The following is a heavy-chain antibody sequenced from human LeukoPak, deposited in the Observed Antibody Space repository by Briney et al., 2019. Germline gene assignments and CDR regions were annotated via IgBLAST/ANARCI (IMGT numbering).Heavy chain of an antibody. D-gene: IGHD5-12*01. V-gene: IGHV3-53*01. Sequence: QPGGSLRLSCAASGFTVSSNYMSWVRQAPGKGLEWVSVIYSGGSTYYADSVKGRFTISRDNSKNTLYLQMNSLRAEDTAVYYCAKEAGYSGYDYPDYWGQGTLVTVSS. CDR3: AKEAGYSGYDYPDY. J-gene: IGHJ4*02. CDR1: GFTVSSNY. CDR2: IYSGGST.